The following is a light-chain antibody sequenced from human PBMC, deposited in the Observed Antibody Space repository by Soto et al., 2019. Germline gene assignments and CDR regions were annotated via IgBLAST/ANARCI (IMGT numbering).Light chain of an antibody. Sequence: EFVFAQSTGTPSFSPGGRATLSCRASQTVRNNYLAWYQQKPGQAPRLLTYDASSRATGIPDRFSGGGSGTDFTLTISRLEPEDFAVYYCQQFSSYPLTFGGGTKVDIK. J-gene: IGKJ4*01. CDR3: QQFSSYPLT. CDR1: QTVRNNY. V-gene: IGKV3-20*01. CDR2: DAS.